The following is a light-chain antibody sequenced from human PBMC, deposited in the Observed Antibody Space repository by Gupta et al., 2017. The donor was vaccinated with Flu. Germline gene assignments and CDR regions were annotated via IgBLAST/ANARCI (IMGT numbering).Light chain of an antibody. CDR1: SNDVGASKQ. CDR2: EEN. J-gene: IGLJ1*01. Sequence: ITISCTGTSNDVGASKQVSWYHYHPGIGPRLIIFEENNRHAAVSSRFSGSRSGTTASLTISGLQAEDEADYYCAAFQRGTDNKVFGTGTTVTVL. V-gene: IGLV2-14*01. CDR3: AAFQRGTDNKV.